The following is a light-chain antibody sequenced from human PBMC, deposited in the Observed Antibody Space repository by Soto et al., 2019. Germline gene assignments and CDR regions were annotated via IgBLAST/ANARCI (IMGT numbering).Light chain of an antibody. CDR2: EDY. J-gene: IGLJ2*01. CDR1: SGDVGGYNL. CDR3: WSYAGGDPFML. Sequence: QSALTQPASVSGSPGQSITISCTGTSGDVGGYNLVSWYLQHPGKVPKLLIYEDYRRPSGVYTRFSASKSGNTASLTISGLQAEDEDHYYCWSYAGGDPFMLVGDGTKLTVL. V-gene: IGLV2-23*01.